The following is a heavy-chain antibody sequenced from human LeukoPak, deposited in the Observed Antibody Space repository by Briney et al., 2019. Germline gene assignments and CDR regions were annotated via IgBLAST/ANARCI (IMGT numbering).Heavy chain of an antibody. Sequence: SVKVSCKAPGGTFSSYAISWVRPAPGQGLEWVGGINPIFSRANYAQKFQGRVTITTDEYKSTAYMELSSLRSEDTAVYYCARGSTPYNYYCYMDVWGKGTTVTVSS. V-gene: IGHV1-69*05. J-gene: IGHJ6*03. CDR3: ARGSTPYNYYCYMDV. CDR2: INPIFSRA. CDR1: GGTFSSYA. D-gene: IGHD2-2*01.